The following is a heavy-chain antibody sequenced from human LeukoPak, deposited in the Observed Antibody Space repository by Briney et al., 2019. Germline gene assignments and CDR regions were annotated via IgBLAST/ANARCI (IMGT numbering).Heavy chain of an antibody. CDR2: ISYDGSNE. J-gene: IGHJ6*04. Sequence: GRSLRLSCAASGFTFSSYAMHWVRQAPGKGLEWVAVISYDGSNEYYADSVKGRFTISRDNSKNTLYLQMNSLRAEDTAVYYCARELRATVTTYYYSGMDVWGKGTTVTVSS. D-gene: IGHD4-17*01. CDR3: ARELRATVTTYYYSGMDV. CDR1: GFTFSSYA. V-gene: IGHV3-30*04.